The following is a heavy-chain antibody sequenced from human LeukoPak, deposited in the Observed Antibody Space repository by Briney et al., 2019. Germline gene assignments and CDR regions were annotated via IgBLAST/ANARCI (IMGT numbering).Heavy chain of an antibody. J-gene: IGHJ4*02. CDR2: IYYSGST. CDR1: GGSISSYY. V-gene: IGHV4-59*01. Sequence: TASETLSLTCTVSGGSISSYYWSWIRQPPGKGLEWIGYIYYSGSTNYNPSLKSRVTISVDTSKNQFSLKPSSVTAADTAVYYCARGGYYDSSGYYDYWGQGTLVTVSS. D-gene: IGHD3-22*01. CDR3: ARGGYYDSSGYYDY.